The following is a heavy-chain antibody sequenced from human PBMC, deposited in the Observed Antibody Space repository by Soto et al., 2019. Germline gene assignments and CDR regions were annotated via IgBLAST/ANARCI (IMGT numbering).Heavy chain of an antibody. CDR1: GFTFSSYS. CDR2: ISSSGHTI. Sequence: PGGSLSLSCAASGFTFSSYSMNWVRQAPGKGLEWISYISSSGHTIYYRDSVKGRFTISRDNGKNSLYLQLNSLRVEDTAVYYCARDFTYYYASPESFDFWGQGTLVTVSS. J-gene: IGHJ4*02. V-gene: IGHV3-48*01. D-gene: IGHD3-10*01. CDR3: ARDFTYYYASPESFDF.